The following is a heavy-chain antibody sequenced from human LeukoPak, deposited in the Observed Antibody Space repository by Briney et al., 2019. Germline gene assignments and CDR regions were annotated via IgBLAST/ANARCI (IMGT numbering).Heavy chain of an antibody. D-gene: IGHD6-13*01. V-gene: IGHV4-4*07. Sequence: NPSETLSLTCTVSGGSISSYYWSWIRQPAGKGLEWIGRIYTSGTTHYNPSLKSRVTMSLDTSKNQFSLKLTSVTAADTAVYYCARDLMYSSTWETFNWGQGTLVTVSS. J-gene: IGHJ4*02. CDR2: IYTSGTT. CDR3: ARDLMYSSTWETFN. CDR1: GGSISSYY.